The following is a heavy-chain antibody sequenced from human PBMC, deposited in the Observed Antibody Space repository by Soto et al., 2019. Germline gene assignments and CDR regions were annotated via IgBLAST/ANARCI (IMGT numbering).Heavy chain of an antibody. CDR2: MFYSGLT. CDR3: APLSVSVRVPYGIHV. D-gene: IGHD2-21*01. J-gene: IGHJ6*02. CDR1: GYSVTSSDYY. Sequence: PSETLSLTCSVSGYSVTSSDYYWAWIRQPPGKGLEWIGSMFYSGLTYYNPSLKSRVTLSVDTSKNQFSVRLNSVTAADTAVYYCAPLSVSVRVPYGIHVLGQGATVAVSS. V-gene: IGHV4-39*01.